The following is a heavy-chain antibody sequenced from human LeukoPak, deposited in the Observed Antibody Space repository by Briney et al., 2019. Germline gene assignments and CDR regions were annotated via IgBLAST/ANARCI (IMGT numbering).Heavy chain of an antibody. Sequence: SETLSLTCTVSGGSISSSSYYWGWIRQPPGKGLEWIGSIYYSGSTYYNPSLKNRVTISVDTSKNQFSLKLSSVTAADTAVYYCARIVFASYYYYYLDVWGKGTTVTVSS. CDR2: IYYSGST. D-gene: IGHD3-3*02. V-gene: IGHV4-39*07. CDR1: GGSISSSSYY. J-gene: IGHJ6*03. CDR3: ARIVFASYYYYYLDV.